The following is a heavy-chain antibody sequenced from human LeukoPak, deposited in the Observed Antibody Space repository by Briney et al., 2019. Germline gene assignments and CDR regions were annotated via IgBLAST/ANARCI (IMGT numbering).Heavy chain of an antibody. V-gene: IGHV1-2*02. CDR3: TRDHCSYINCYEDYYYGMDV. CDR1: GYTFTGYY. D-gene: IGHD2-2*01. Sequence: ASVKVSCKASGYTFTGYYMHWVRQAPGQGLEWMGWINPDTGATDIAQKFQGRVTMTRDTSISAAYMELSRLRSDDTAVYYCTRDHCSYINCYEDYYYGMDVWGQGATVTVSS. J-gene: IGHJ6*02. CDR2: INPDTGAT.